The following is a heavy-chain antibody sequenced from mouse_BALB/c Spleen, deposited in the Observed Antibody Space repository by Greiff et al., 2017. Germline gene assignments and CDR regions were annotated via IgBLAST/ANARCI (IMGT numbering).Heavy chain of an antibody. Sequence: ESGPGLVKPSQSLSLTCTVTGYSITSDYAWNWIRQFPGNKLEWMGYISYSGSTSYNPSLKSRISITRDTSKNQFFLQLNSVTTEDTATYYCARYYDYDSYYAMDYWGQGTSVTVSS. CDR2: ISYSGST. CDR1: GYSITSDYA. CDR3: ARYYDYDSYYAMDY. D-gene: IGHD2-4*01. V-gene: IGHV3-2*02. J-gene: IGHJ4*01.